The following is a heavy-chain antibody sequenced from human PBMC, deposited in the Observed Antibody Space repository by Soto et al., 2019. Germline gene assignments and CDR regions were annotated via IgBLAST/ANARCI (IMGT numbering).Heavy chain of an antibody. D-gene: IGHD2-2*01. CDR2: INGGNGDT. V-gene: IGHV1-3*01. J-gene: IGHJ4*02. Sequence: QVQLVQSGAEVKKPGASVKVSCKASGYTFTGYAIHWVRQAPGQRHEWMGWINGGNGDTKYSQKFQGRVTITRDTSASTAYMELTSLGYEDTAVYHCARGYCSSTSCQYYFDFWGQGTLVTVSS. CDR1: GYTFTGYA. CDR3: ARGYCSSTSCQYYFDF.